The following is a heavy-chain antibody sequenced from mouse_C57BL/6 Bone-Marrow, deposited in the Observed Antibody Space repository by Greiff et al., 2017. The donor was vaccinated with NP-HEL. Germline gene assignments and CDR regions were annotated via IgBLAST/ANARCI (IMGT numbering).Heavy chain of an antibody. J-gene: IGHJ2*01. Sequence: EVQLVESGGGLVKPGGSLKLSCAASGFTFSSYAMSWVRQTPEKRLEWVATISDGGSYTYYPDNVKGRFTISRDNAKNNLYLQMSHLESEDTAMYYCARDRGGVDYWGQGTTLTVSS. V-gene: IGHV5-4*01. D-gene: IGHD3-1*01. CDR1: GFTFSSYA. CDR3: ARDRGGVDY. CDR2: ISDGGSYT.